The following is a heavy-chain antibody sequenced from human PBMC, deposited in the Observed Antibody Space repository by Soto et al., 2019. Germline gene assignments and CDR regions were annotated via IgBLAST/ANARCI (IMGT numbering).Heavy chain of an antibody. CDR1: GGTFSSYT. V-gene: IGHV1-69*02. J-gene: IGHJ3*02. CDR3: ARGEIMITIGVNAFDI. CDR2: IIPILGIA. D-gene: IGHD3-16*01. Sequence: QVQLVQSGAEVKKPGSSVKVSCKTSGGTFSSYTISWVRQAPGQGLEWMGRIIPILGIANYAQKFQGRVTITADKSTSTAYIELSSLRSEDTAVYYCARGEIMITIGVNAFDIWGQGTMVTVSS.